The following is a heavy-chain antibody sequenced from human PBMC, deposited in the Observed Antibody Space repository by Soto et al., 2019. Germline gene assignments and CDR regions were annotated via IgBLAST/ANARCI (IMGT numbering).Heavy chain of an antibody. CDR3: AREEAAFDI. CDR1: GFTFSSYG. J-gene: IGHJ3*02. CDR2: IWYDGSNK. V-gene: IGHV3-33*01. Sequence: ESGGGVVQPGRSLRLSCAASGFTFSSYGMHWVRQAPGKGLEWVAVIWYDGSNKYYADSVKGRFTISRDNSKNTLYLQMNSLRAEDTAVYYCAREEAAFDIWGQGTMVTVSS.